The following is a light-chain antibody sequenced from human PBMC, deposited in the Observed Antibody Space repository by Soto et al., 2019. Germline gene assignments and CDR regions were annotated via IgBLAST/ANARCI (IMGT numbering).Light chain of an antibody. CDR3: QQYNNWPPKT. CDR1: QSVSSN. J-gene: IGKJ1*01. Sequence: EIVMTQSPATLSVSPGQRATLSCRASQSVSSNLAWYQQKPGQAPRLLIYGASTRATGIPARFSGSGSGTEFTLTIRSLQSEDFAVYYCQQYNNWPPKTFGQGTKVDIK. CDR2: GAS. V-gene: IGKV3-15*01.